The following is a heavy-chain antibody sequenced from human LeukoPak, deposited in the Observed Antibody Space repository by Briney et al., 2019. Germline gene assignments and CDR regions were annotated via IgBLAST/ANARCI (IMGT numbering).Heavy chain of an antibody. CDR3: ARGPYYDFWSGPGYYYYYMDV. J-gene: IGHJ6*03. Sequence: SETLSLTCTVSGGSISSYYWSWIRQPPGKGLEWIGYIYYSGGTSYNPSLKSRVTISVDTSKNQFSLKLSSVTAADTAVYYCARGPYYDFWSGPGYYYYYMDVWGKGTTVTVSS. CDR1: GGSISSYY. V-gene: IGHV4-59*01. CDR2: IYYSGGT. D-gene: IGHD3-3*01.